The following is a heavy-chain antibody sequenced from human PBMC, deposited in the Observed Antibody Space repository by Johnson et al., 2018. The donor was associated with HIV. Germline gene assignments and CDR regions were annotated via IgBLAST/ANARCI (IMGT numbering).Heavy chain of an antibody. CDR3: AKDGIDRERIRYFDWLLLNAFDI. V-gene: IGHV3-30*02. D-gene: IGHD3-9*01. CDR2: IRYDGSNK. J-gene: IGHJ3*02. Sequence: QEQLVESGGGLIQPGGSLRLSCAASGFTFSSYGMHWVRQAPGKGLEWVAFIRYDGSNKYYADSVKGRFTISRDNSKNTLYLQMNSLRAEDTAVYYCAKDGIDRERIRYFDWLLLNAFDIWGQGTMVTVSS. CDR1: GFTFSSYG.